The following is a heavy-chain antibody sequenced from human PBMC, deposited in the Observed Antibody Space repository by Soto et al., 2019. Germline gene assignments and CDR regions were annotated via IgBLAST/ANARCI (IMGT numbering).Heavy chain of an antibody. CDR1: GGTFSSYA. J-gene: IGHJ5*02. D-gene: IGHD3-3*01. CDR3: ASPKFRFWQQLDP. V-gene: IGHV1-69*01. CDR2: IIPIFGTA. Sequence: QVQLVQSGAVVKKPGSSVKVSCKASGGTFSSYAISWVRQAPGQGLEWMGGIIPIFGTANYAQRFQVRVTITADESTSTAYMELSSLRSEDTAVYYCASPKFRFWQQLDPWGQGTLVTVSS.